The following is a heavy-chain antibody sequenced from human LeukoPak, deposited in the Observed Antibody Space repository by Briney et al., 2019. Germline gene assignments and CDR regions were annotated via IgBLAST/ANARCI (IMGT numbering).Heavy chain of an antibody. CDR3: VVTSTTFVGRPFDY. CDR1: GFTVSSNY. V-gene: IGHV3-53*01. CDR2: IYSGGST. J-gene: IGHJ4*02. Sequence: GGSLRLSCAASGFTVSSNYMSWVRQAPGQGLEWVSVIYSGGSTYYADSVKGRFTISRDNAKNTLYLQMNSLRAEDTAVYYCVVTSTTFVGRPFDYWGQGTLVTVSS. D-gene: IGHD2/OR15-2a*01.